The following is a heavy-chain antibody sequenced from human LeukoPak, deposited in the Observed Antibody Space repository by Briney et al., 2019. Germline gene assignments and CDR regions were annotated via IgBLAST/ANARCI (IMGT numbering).Heavy chain of an antibody. CDR1: GFTFSSYD. CDR3: ARGYSSGWYATYYYYGMDV. CDR2: IGTAGDT. D-gene: IGHD6-19*01. V-gene: IGHV3-13*01. Sequence: GGSLRLSCAASGFTFSSYDMHWVRQATGKGLEWVSAIGTAGDTYYPDSVKGRFTISRENAKNSLYLQMNSLRAGDTAVYYCARGYSSGWYATYYYYGMDVWGQGTTVTVSS. J-gene: IGHJ6*02.